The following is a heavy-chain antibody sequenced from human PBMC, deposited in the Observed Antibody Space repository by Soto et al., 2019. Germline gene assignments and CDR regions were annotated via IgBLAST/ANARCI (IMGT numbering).Heavy chain of an antibody. D-gene: IGHD1-7*01. CDR3: AAPSITGTTRYYYYGMDV. J-gene: IGHJ6*02. V-gene: IGHV1-58*01. Sequence: ASVKVSCKASGFTFTSSAVQWVRQARGQRLEWIGWIVVGSGNTNYAQKFQERVTITRDMPTSTAYMELSSLRSEDTAVYYCAAPSITGTTRYYYYGMDVWGQGTTVTVSS. CDR1: GFTFTSSA. CDR2: IVVGSGNT.